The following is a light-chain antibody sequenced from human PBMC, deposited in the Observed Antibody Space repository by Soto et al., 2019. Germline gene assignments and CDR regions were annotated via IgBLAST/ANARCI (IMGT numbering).Light chain of an antibody. CDR1: QDISNY. V-gene: IGKV1-33*01. Sequence: DIQMTQSPSSLSASVGDRVTITCQASQDISNYLNWYQQKPGKAPKLLIYDASNLETGVPSRFSGSGSGTDSFNDSGSGTDFTLTISRLEPEDFAVYYCHHYGSSLPDTFGQGTKLEIK. CDR3: HHYGSSLPDT. CDR2: DAS. J-gene: IGKJ2*01.